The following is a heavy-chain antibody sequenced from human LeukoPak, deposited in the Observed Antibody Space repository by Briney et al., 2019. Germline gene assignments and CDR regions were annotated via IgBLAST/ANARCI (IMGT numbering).Heavy chain of an antibody. CDR3: ARGIVGDIVVVTTFDY. CDR2: INPSGGST. CDR1: GYTFTSYY. D-gene: IGHD2-21*02. Sequence: ASVKVSCKASGYTFTSYYMHWVRQAPGQGLEWMGIINPSGGSTSYAQKFQGGVTMTRDMSTSTVYMELSSLRSEDTAVYYCARGIVGDIVVVTTFDYWGQGTLVTVSS. V-gene: IGHV1-46*01. J-gene: IGHJ4*02.